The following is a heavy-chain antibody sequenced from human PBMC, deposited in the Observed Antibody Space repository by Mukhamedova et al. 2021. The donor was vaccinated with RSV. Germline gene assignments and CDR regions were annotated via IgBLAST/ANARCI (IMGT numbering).Heavy chain of an antibody. D-gene: IGHD2-2*01. CDR2: YYSGST. CDR3: ARGYCSSTSCYGSHFDY. J-gene: IGHJ4*02. Sequence: YYSGSTNYNPSLKSRVTISVDTSKNQFSLKLSSVTAADTAVYYCARGYCSSTSCYGSHFDYWGQGTLVTVSS. V-gene: IGHV4-59*09.